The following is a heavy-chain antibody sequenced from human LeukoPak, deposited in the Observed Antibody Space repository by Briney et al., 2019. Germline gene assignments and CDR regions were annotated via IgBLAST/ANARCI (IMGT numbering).Heavy chain of an antibody. CDR2: ISGSGGST. CDR3: AKDYSYSGSYYCYFDY. V-gene: IGHV3-23*01. Sequence: PGGSLRLSCAASGFTFSSYAMSWVRQAPGKGLEWVSAISGSGGSTYYADSVKGRFTISRDNSKNTLYLQMNSLRAEDTAVYYCAKDYSYSGSYYCYFDYWGQGTLVTVSS. J-gene: IGHJ4*02. D-gene: IGHD1-26*01. CDR1: GFTFSSYA.